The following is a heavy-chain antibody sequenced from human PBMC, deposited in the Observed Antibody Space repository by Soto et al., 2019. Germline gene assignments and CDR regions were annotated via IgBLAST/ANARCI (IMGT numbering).Heavy chain of an antibody. Sequence: WGSLRISCASSVFTFSNAWMSWVRQAPGKGLEWVGRIKSKTDGGTTDYAAPVKGRFTISRDDSKNTLYLQMNSLKTEDTAVYYCTTGKPYYYHGMDVWGQGTTVTVSS. CDR1: VFTFSNAW. V-gene: IGHV3-15*01. CDR3: TTGKPYYYHGMDV. J-gene: IGHJ6*01. CDR2: IKSKTDGGTT.